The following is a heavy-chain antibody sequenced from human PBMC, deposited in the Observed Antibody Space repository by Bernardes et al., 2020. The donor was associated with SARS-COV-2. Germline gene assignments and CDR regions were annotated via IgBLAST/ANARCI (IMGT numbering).Heavy chain of an antibody. CDR2: IYNSGST. V-gene: IGHV4-39*01. CDR3: TRQPTPYYFDY. J-gene: IGHJ4*02. Sequence: LSLTCTVSGGSISSSNYYWGWVRQPPGKGLEWVGSIYNSGSTYYNLSLKSRVTIFVDTSKNQFSLNLRSVTAADTAVYYCTRQPTPYYFDYWGRGTLVTVSS. CDR1: GGSISSSNYY.